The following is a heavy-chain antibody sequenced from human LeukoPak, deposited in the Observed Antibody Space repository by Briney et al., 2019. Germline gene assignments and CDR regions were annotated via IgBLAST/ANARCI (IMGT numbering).Heavy chain of an antibody. CDR2: ISSSSSTI. Sequence: PGGSLRLSCAASGFTFSSYSMNWVRQAPGKGLEWVSYISSSSSTIFYADSVKGRFTISRDNAKNSLYLQMNSLRAEDTAVYYCARDGCSSTSCCHFDYWGQGTLVTVSS. CDR1: GFTFSSYS. J-gene: IGHJ4*02. D-gene: IGHD2-2*01. V-gene: IGHV3-48*01. CDR3: ARDGCSSTSCCHFDY.